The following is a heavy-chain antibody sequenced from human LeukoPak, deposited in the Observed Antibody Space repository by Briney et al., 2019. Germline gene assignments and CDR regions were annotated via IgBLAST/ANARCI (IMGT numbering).Heavy chain of an antibody. Sequence: VSVKVSCKASGYTFTGYYMHWVRQAPGQGLEWMGWINPNSGGTNYAQKFQGRVTMTRDTSISTAYMELSRLRSDDTAVYYCARDNDFWSGLYYFDYWGQGTLVTVSS. V-gene: IGHV1-2*02. CDR1: GYTFTGYY. CDR2: INPNSGGT. CDR3: ARDNDFWSGLYYFDY. D-gene: IGHD3-3*01. J-gene: IGHJ4*02.